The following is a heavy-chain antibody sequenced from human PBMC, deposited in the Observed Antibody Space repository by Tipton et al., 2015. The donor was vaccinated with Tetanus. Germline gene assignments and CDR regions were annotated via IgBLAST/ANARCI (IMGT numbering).Heavy chain of an antibody. D-gene: IGHD4-17*01. J-gene: IGHJ4*02. CDR2: IKQDGSET. V-gene: IGHV3-7*04. Sequence: SLRLSCSTTGFTFSDHWMTWVRQAPAQGLEWVANIKQDGSETDYVDAVKGRLIISRDNSKNSVFLQMTGLTVEDTAVYSCATEMTSGNGDYGTPYSFDYWGQGTQVTVSS. CDR1: GFTFSDHW. CDR3: ATEMTSGNGDYGTPYSFDY.